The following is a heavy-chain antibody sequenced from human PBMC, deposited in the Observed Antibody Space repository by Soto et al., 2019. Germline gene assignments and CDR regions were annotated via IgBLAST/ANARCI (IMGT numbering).Heavy chain of an antibody. CDR3: ARDAAVAGNAYYYYGMDV. J-gene: IGHJ6*02. CDR1: GCTFSSYA. CDR2: IIPIFGTA. Sequence: SVKVSCKASGCTFSSYAISWVRQAPGQGLEWMGGIIPIFGTANYAQKFQGRVTITADESTSTAYMELSSLRSEDTAVYYCARDAAVAGNAYYYYGMDVWGQGTTVTVSS. D-gene: IGHD6-19*01. V-gene: IGHV1-69*13.